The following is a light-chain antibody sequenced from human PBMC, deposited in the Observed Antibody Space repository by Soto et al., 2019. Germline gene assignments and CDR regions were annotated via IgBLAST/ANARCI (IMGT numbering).Light chain of an antibody. V-gene: IGKV1-17*03. J-gene: IGKJ4*01. CDR2: ASS. CDR3: PQNRSYPVT. Sequence: DIQMTQSPSALSASVGDRVTITCRASQGVDNYGAWFQQRPVGVPSLLIYASSKFESGVTLSFSVSVSGTDFTLTISRLQPYDFVSYYCPQNRSYPVTLGGGTKVDIK. CDR1: QGVDNY.